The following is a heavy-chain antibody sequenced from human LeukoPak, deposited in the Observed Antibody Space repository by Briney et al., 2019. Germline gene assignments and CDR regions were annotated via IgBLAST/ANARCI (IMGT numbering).Heavy chain of an antibody. CDR3: ARDRRVEAHYYDSSGYSFYYYGMDV. J-gene: IGHJ6*02. Sequence: PGGSLRLSCAASGFTVSSNYMSWVRQAPGKGLEWVSVIYSGGSTYYADSVKGRFTISRDNSKNTLYLQMNRLRAEDTAVYYCARDRRVEAHYYDSSGYSFYYYGMDVWGQGTTVTVSS. CDR2: IYSGGST. CDR1: GFTVSSNY. D-gene: IGHD3-22*01. V-gene: IGHV3-66*01.